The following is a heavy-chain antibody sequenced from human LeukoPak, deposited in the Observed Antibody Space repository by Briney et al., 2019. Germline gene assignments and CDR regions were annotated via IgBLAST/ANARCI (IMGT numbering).Heavy chain of an antibody. CDR1: GGSFIAYY. CDR2: INHSGST. J-gene: IGHJ6*03. Sequence: SETLSLTCAVYGGSFIAYYWSWIRQPPGKGLEWIGEINHSGSTNYNPSLKSRVTISVDTSKNQFSLKLRSVTAADTAVYYCARGQRLGYYYYYMDLWGKGTTVTVSS. V-gene: IGHV4-34*01. CDR3: ARGQRLGYYYYYMDL. D-gene: IGHD7-27*01.